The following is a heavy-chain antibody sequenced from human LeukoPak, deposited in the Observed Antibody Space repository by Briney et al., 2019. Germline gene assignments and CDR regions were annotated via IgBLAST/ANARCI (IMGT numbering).Heavy chain of an antibody. CDR2: IKSKTDGGTT. Sequence: PGGSLRLSCAASGFTFSNAWMSWVRQAPGKGLEWVGRIKSKTDGGTTDYAAPVKGRFTISRDDSKNTLYLQMNSLKTEDTAVYYCTGTGFLGYGDYPPKILPRRRRSDYWGQGTLVTVSS. CDR1: GFTFSNAW. V-gene: IGHV3-15*01. J-gene: IGHJ4*02. D-gene: IGHD4-17*01. CDR3: TGTGFLGYGDYPPKILPRRRRSDY.